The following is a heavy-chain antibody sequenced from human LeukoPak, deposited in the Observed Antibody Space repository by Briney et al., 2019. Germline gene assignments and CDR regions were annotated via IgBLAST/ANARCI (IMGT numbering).Heavy chain of an antibody. CDR3: ARGSAAAADYYYYGMDV. V-gene: IGHV1-2*02. CDR2: INPNSGGT. J-gene: IGHJ6*02. Sequence: ASVKVSCKASGYTFTGYYMHWMRQAPGQGLEWMGWINPNSGGTNYAQKFQGRVTMTRDTSISTAYMELSRLRSDDTAVYYCARGSAAAADYYYYGMDVWGQGTTVTVSS. CDR1: GYTFTGYY. D-gene: IGHD6-13*01.